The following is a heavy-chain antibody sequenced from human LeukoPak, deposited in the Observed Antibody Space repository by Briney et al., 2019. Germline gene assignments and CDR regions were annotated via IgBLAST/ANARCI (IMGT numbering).Heavy chain of an antibody. CDR3: TRGHRYSTGWYYFDY. D-gene: IGHD6-19*01. CDR1: GFTVSTNY. V-gene: IGHV3-53*01. CDR2: IYSGGST. Sequence: PGGSLSLSCAASGFTVSTNYMSWVRQAPGKGLEWVPVIYSGGSTYYADSVKGRVTISRDNSKNTLYLQMNSLRAEDTAMYYCTRGHRYSTGWYYFDYWGQGTLVTVSS. J-gene: IGHJ4*02.